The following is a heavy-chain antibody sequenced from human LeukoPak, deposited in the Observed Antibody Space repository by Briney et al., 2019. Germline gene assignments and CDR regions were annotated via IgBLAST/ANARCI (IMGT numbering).Heavy chain of an antibody. V-gene: IGHV1-24*01. D-gene: IGHD2-2*02. Sequence: ASVKVSCKVSGYTLTELSMHWVRQAPGKGLEWMGGFDPEDGKTIYAQKFQGRVTMTEDTSTDTAYMELSSLRSEDTAVYYCATRALIDTWDAFDIWGQGTMVTVSS. CDR1: GYTLTELS. CDR2: FDPEDGKT. J-gene: IGHJ3*02. CDR3: ATRALIDTWDAFDI.